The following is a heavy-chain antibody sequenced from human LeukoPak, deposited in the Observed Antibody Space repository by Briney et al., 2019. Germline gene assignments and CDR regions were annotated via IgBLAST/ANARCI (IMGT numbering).Heavy chain of an antibody. Sequence: SVKVSCMASGGTFSSYASRWVRQAPGQGLEWMGGIIPIFGTANYAQKFQGRVTITADESTSTAYMELSSLRSEDTAVYYCSAAAGSGYWGQGTLVTVSS. V-gene: IGHV1-69*13. CDR1: GGTFSSYA. D-gene: IGHD6-13*01. CDR2: IIPIFGTA. CDR3: SAAAGSGY. J-gene: IGHJ4*02.